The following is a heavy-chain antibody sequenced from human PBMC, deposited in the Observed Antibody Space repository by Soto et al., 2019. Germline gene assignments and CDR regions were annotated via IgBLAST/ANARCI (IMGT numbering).Heavy chain of an antibody. CDR2: INHSGSA. CDR3: ARGLISGSHYSGGWYYFDS. J-gene: IGHJ4*02. D-gene: IGHD1-26*01. Sequence: PSETLSLTCDVYGGSFSGYIWTWIHQTPGKGLQWIGQINHSGSANYNPSLKSRVTISVHTSKSQFSLELSSVTAADTAVYYCARGLISGSHYSGGWYYFDSWGQGTQVTVSS. CDR1: GGSFSGYI. V-gene: IGHV4-34*01.